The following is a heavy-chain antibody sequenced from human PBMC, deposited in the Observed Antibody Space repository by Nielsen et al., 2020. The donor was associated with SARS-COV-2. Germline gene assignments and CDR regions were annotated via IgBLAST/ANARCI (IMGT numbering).Heavy chain of an antibody. CDR2: ISWNSGSI. D-gene: IGHD4-11*01. CDR3: AKASEPDYTFDY. CDR1: GFTFDDYA. V-gene: IGHV3-9*01. Sequence: SLKISCAASGFTFDDYAMHWVRQAPGKGLEWVSGISWNSGSIGYADSVKGRFTISRDNAKNSLYLQMNSLRAEDTALYYCAKASEPDYTFDYWGQGTPVTVSS. J-gene: IGHJ4*02.